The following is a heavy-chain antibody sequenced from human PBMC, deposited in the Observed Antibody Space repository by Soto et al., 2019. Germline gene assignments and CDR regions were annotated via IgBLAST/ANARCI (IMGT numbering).Heavy chain of an antibody. CDR1: GSTFNNFA. J-gene: IGHJ4*02. D-gene: IGHD5-12*01. CDR2: IVVISNTA. Sequence: QVVLLQSGAEVKEPGSSVRVSCKVSGSTFNNFAFSWVRQAPGHGPEWMGGIVVISNTADYSQRFQDRVPITADTSTNTLYMELDSLTFEDAAVYYCARAIKRCEVNYYFDYWGQGTLVTVSS. CDR3: ARAIKRCEVNYYFDY. V-gene: IGHV1-69*06.